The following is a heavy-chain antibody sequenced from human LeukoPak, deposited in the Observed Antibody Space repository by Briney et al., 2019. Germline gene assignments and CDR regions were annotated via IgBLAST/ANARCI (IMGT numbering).Heavy chain of an antibody. CDR3: ARSLTTLTYEGY. CDR1: GFTFSSYA. V-gene: IGHV3-23*01. Sequence: PGRSLRLSCAASGFTFSSYAMSWVRQAPGKGLEWVSAISGSGGSTYFADSVKGRFTVSRDNAKNSLFLQMNSLRAEDTAIYYCARSLTTLTYEGYWGQGTLVTVSS. CDR2: ISGSGGST. D-gene: IGHD1-1*01. J-gene: IGHJ4*02.